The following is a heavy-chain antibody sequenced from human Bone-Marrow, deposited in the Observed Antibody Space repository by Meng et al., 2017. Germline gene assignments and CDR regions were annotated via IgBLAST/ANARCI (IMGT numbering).Heavy chain of an antibody. CDR1: GGSISSSSYY. J-gene: IGHJ4*02. Sequence: ESLKISCTASGGSISSSSYYWGWIRQPPGKGLEWIGSIYYSGSTYYNPSLKSRVTISVDTSKNQFSLKLSSVTAADTAVYYCARDLRDSSSWYVRDPYYFDYWGQGTLVTVSS. V-gene: IGHV4-39*07. D-gene: IGHD6-13*01. CDR3: ARDLRDSSSWYVRDPYYFDY. CDR2: IYYSGST.